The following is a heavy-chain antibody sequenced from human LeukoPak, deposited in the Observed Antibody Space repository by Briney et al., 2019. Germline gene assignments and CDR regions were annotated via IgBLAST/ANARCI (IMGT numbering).Heavy chain of an antibody. CDR3: ARDSHIVVVPAAVQGWFDP. CDR1: GFTFSSYS. D-gene: IGHD2-2*01. CDR2: ISSSSSYI. V-gene: IGHV3-21*01. Sequence: SGGSLRLSCAASGFTFSSYSMNWVRQAPGKGLEWVSSISSSSSYIYYADSVKGRSTISRDNAKNSLYLQMNSLRAEDTAVYYCARDSHIVVVPAAVQGWFDPWGQGTLVTVSS. J-gene: IGHJ5*02.